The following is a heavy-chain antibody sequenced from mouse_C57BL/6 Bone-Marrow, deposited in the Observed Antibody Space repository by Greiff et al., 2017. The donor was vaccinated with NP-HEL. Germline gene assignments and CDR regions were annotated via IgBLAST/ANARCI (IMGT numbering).Heavy chain of an antibody. CDR1: GYTFTSYG. CDR2: IYPRSGNT. CDR3: ARSCYGNYWYFDV. Sequence: QVQLQQSGAELARPGASVKLSCKASGYTFTSYGISWVKQRTGQGLEWIGEIYPRSGNTYYNEKFKGKATLTADKSSSTAYMELRSLTSEDSAVYFCARSCYGNYWYFDVWGTGTTVTVSS. J-gene: IGHJ1*03. V-gene: IGHV1-81*01. D-gene: IGHD2-1*01.